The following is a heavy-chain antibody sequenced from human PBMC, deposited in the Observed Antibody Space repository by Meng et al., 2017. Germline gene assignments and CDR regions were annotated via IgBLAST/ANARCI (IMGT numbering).Heavy chain of an antibody. J-gene: IGHJ4*02. D-gene: IGHD6-13*01. CDR1: GFTFSSFG. CDR2: IWYDGSKE. V-gene: IGHV3-33*01. Sequence: QVQLVESGGGVVQPARSLRLSCAASGFTFSSFGMHWVRLAPGKVLEWVAAIWYDGSKEYYADSVKGRFTIFRDNSKNTLYLQMNSLRAEDTAVYYCARDLGYSPDYRGQGTLVTVSS. CDR3: ARDLGYSPDY.